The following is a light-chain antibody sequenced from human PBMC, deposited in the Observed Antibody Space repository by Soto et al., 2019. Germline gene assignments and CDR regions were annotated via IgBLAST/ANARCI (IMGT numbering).Light chain of an antibody. Sequence: QRVLTQSPSASASLGASVKLTCTLSSGHSSYTIAWHQQQPEKGPRYLMTLNSDGSHSKGDGIPDRFSGSSSGAERYLSISSLQSEDEADYYCQTWGTGIEVFGGGTKLTVL. CDR3: QTWGTGIEV. CDR2: LNSDGSH. CDR1: SGHSSYT. J-gene: IGLJ3*02. V-gene: IGLV4-69*01.